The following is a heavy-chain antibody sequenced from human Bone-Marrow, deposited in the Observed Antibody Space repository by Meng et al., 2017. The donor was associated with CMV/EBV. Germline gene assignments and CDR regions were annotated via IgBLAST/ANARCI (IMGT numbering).Heavy chain of an antibody. CDR3: ARQGCSSTSCYSAPDYNYYYGMDV. Sequence: GESLKISCKGSGYSFTSYWIGWVRQMPGKGLEWMGIIYPGDSDTRYSPSFQGQVTISADKSISTAYLQWSSLKASDTAMYYCARQGCSSTSCYSAPDYNYYYGMDVWGQGTTVTVSS. CDR1: GYSFTSYW. V-gene: IGHV5-51*01. D-gene: IGHD2-2*01. CDR2: IYPGDSDT. J-gene: IGHJ6*02.